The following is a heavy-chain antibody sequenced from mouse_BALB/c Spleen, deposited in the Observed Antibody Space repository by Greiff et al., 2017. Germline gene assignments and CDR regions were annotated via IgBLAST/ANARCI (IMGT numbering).Heavy chain of an antibody. J-gene: IGHJ1*01. Sequence: VQLVESGPGLVAPSQSLSITCTVSGFSLTSYGVHWVRQPPGKGLEWLGVIWAGGSTNYNSALMSRLSISKDNSKSQVFLKMNSLQTDDTAMYYCARIYYGNHWYFDVWGAGTTVTVSS. D-gene: IGHD2-1*01. CDR1: GFSLTSYG. CDR3: ARIYYGNHWYFDV. V-gene: IGHV2-9*02. CDR2: IWAGGST.